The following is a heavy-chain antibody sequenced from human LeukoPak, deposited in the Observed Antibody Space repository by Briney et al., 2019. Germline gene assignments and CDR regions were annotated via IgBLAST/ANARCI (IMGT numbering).Heavy chain of an antibody. Sequence: GGSLALSCAVSGITLSNYGMSWVRQAPGKGLEWVAGISGSGGSTNYADSVKGRFAISRDNPKNTLFLQMNSLRAEDTAVYFCAKRGVVIRVILVGFHKEAYYFDSWGQGALVTVSS. CDR3: AKRGVVIRVILVGFHKEAYYFDS. CDR2: ISGSGGST. V-gene: IGHV3-23*01. CDR1: GITLSNYG. D-gene: IGHD3-22*01. J-gene: IGHJ4*02.